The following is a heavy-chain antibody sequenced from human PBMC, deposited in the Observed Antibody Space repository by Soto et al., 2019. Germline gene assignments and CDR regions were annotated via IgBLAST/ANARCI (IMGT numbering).Heavy chain of an antibody. J-gene: IGHJ6*02. D-gene: IGHD3-10*01. CDR1: GGSISSYY. CDR2: IYYSGST. CDR3: ARAPNGPITMVRGVIAHYYGMDV. V-gene: IGHV4-59*01. Sequence: SETLSLTCTVSGGSISSYYWSWIRQPPGKGLEWIGYIYYSGSTNYNPSLKRRVTISVDTSKNQFSLKLSSVTAADTAVYYCARAPNGPITMVRGVIAHYYGMDVWGQGTTVTVSS.